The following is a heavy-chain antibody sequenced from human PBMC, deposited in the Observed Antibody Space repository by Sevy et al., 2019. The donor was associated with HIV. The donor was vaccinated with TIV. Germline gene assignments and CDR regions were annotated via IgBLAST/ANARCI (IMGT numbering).Heavy chain of an antibody. CDR1: GFTFSKYW. D-gene: IGHD1-7*01. V-gene: IGHV3-7*01. CDR2: IKQDASQK. J-gene: IGHJ4*02. Sequence: GSLRLSCAASGFTFSKYWMGWVRQAPGKGLEWVANIKQDASQKYYVDSVKGRFTISRDNAKNSLYLQMNSLRAEDTAVYFCARDDGNYYFHYWGQGTLVTVSS. CDR3: ARDDGNYYFHY.